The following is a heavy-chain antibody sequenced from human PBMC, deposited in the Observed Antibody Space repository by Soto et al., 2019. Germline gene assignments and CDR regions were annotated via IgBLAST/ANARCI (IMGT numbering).Heavy chain of an antibody. CDR1: GYTFTSYD. Sequence: QVQLVQSGAEVKKPGASVKVSCKASGYTFTSYDINWVRQATGQGLEWMGWMNPNSGKTGYAQKFQGKVHMTRNTSISTAYMELSSLRSEDTAAYYCARGNNWNYFYFDYWGQGTLVTVSS. J-gene: IGHJ4*02. CDR3: ARGNNWNYFYFDY. D-gene: IGHD1-7*01. V-gene: IGHV1-8*01. CDR2: MNPNSGKT.